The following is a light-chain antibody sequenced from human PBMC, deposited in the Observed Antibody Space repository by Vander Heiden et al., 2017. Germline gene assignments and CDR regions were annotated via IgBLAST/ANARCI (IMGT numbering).Light chain of an antibody. J-gene: IGKJ4*01. Sequence: DIVITPSPASLAVPLGERATVNCKSSQSVLHNSNNKNFLAWYQQKPRQPPKLLIYWASTRESGVPDRFSGSGSGTDFTLTISSLQAEDVAVYYCHQDDQTPFTFGGGTKVEIK. CDR1: QSVLHNSNNKNF. CDR2: WAS. CDR3: HQDDQTPFT. V-gene: IGKV4-1*01.